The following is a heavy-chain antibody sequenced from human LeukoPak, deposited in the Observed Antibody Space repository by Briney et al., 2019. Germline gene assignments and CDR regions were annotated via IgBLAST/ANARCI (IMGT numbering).Heavy chain of an antibody. CDR2: IYYSGST. Sequence: SSETLSLTCTVSGGSISSYYWSWIRQPPGKGLEWIGYIYYSGSTNYNPSLKSRVTISVDTSKNQFSLKLSSVTAADTAVYYCARHAPPYSSSWFSPFGYWGQGTLVTVSS. D-gene: IGHD6-13*01. V-gene: IGHV4-59*08. J-gene: IGHJ4*02. CDR3: ARHAPPYSSSWFSPFGY. CDR1: GGSISSYY.